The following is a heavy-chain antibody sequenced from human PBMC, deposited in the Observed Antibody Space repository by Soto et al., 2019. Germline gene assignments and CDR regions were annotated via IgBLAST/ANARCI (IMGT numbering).Heavy chain of an antibody. CDR1: GGTFSSTA. CDR3: ARGHEYGGNADDFDI. CDR2: ILPIFGTA. Sequence: QVQLVQSGAEVKKPGSSVKVSCKASGGTFSSTASNWVRQAPGQGFECMGGILPIFGTADYAEKFQGRVTITADESTCQAYMELRSVRSGDTAVYYCARGHEYGGNADDFDITGQVTVVTVSS. J-gene: IGHJ3*02. D-gene: IGHD4-17*01. V-gene: IGHV1-69*12.